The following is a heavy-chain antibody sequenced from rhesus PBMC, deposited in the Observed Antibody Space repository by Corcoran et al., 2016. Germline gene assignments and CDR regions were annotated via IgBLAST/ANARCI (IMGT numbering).Heavy chain of an antibody. Sequence: EVQLVESGGGLAKPGGSLRLSCAASGFTFSSYWMNWVRQARGKGLEWVSAINSGGGSTYYADSWKGRFTSSRDNSKNTLSLQMNSLRAEDTAVYYFAKGEGNYGNYGPFDYWGQGVLVTVSS. V-gene: IGHV3S25*01. D-gene: IGHD4-35*01. CDR2: INSGGGST. CDR3: AKGEGNYGNYGPFDY. J-gene: IGHJ4*01. CDR1: GFTFSSYW.